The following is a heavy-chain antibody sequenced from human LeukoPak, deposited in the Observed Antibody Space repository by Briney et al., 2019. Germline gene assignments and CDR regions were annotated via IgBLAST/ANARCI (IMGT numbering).Heavy chain of an antibody. CDR2: INAYNGNT. V-gene: IGHV1-18*01. CDR3: ARDYCSGGSCYLVLDP. Sequence: ASVKVSCKASGYTFTSYGISWVRQAPGQGLEWMGWINAYNGNTNYAQKLQGRVTMTTDTSTSTAYMELRSLRSDDTAVYCCARDYCSGGSCYLVLDPWGQGTLVTVSS. J-gene: IGHJ5*02. D-gene: IGHD2-15*01. CDR1: GYTFTSYG.